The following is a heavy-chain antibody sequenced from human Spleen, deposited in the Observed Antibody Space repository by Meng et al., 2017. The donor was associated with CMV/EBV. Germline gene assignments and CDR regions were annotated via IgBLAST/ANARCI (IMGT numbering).Heavy chain of an antibody. CDR2: INPNSGGT. Sequence: ASVKVSCKASGYTLIGYYFHWVRQAPGQGLEWMGWINPNSGGTNYAQKFQGRVTMTRDTSISTAYMELSRLRSDDTAVYYCARVYYDFWSALYYYGMDVWGQGTTVTVSS. V-gene: IGHV1-2*02. D-gene: IGHD3-3*01. CDR3: ARVYYDFWSALYYYGMDV. J-gene: IGHJ6*02. CDR1: GYTLIGYY.